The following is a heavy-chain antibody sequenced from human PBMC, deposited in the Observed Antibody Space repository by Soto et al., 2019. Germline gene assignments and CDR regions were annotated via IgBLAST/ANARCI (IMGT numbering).Heavy chain of an antibody. V-gene: IGHV5-51*01. Sequence: PGESLKISCKGSGYSFTSYWIGWVRQMPGKGLEWMGIIYPGDSDTRYSPSFQGQVTISADKSISTAYLQWSSLKASDTAMYYCARPLLGYCSSTSCYNAFDIWGQGTMVTVSS. CDR1: GYSFTSYW. D-gene: IGHD2-2*02. CDR2: IYPGDSDT. CDR3: ARPLLGYCSSTSCYNAFDI. J-gene: IGHJ3*02.